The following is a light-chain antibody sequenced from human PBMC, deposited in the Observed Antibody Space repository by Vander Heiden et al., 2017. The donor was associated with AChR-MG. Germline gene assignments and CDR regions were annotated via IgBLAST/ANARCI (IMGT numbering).Light chain of an antibody. CDR1: RDININ. J-gene: IGKJ3*01. V-gene: IGKV3-15*01. CDR3: QQYNNYPPDT. CDR2: AAS. Sequence: LVMTQFPATLSVSPGERVTLSCRASRDININLAWYQQRPGQSPRLLIYAASTRATGTPARFSGSGSGTDFTLTISAPQSEDSAVYYCQQYNNYPPDTFGHGTRVDFK.